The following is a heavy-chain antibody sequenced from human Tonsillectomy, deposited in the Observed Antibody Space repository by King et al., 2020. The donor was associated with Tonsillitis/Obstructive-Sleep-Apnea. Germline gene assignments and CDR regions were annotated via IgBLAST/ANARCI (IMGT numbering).Heavy chain of an antibody. D-gene: IGHD1-7*01. CDR1: GFTFDDYT. CDR3: AKDSRWNLFHFDY. Sequence: VQLVESGGVVVQPGGSLRLSCAASGFTFDDYTMHWVRQAPGKGLEWVSLISWDGGSTYYADSVKGRFTISRDNSKNSLYLQMNSLRTEDTALYYCAKDSRWNLFHFDYWGQGTLVTVSS. CDR2: ISWDGGST. V-gene: IGHV3-43*01. J-gene: IGHJ4*02.